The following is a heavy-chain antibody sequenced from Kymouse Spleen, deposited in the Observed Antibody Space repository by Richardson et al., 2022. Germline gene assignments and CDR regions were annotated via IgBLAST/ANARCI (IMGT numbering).Heavy chain of an antibody. Sequence: EVQLVESGGGLVQPGGSLRLSCAASGFTFSSYAMSWVRQAPGKGLEWVSAISGSGGSTYYADSVKGRFTISRDNSKNTLYLQMNSLRAEDTAVYYCAKDQAWFGELTLYYFDYWGQGTLVTVSS. D-gene: IGHD3-10*01. CDR2: ISGSGGST. V-gene: IGHV3-23*04. CDR3: AKDQAWFGELTLYYFDY. CDR1: GFTFSSYA. J-gene: IGHJ4*02.